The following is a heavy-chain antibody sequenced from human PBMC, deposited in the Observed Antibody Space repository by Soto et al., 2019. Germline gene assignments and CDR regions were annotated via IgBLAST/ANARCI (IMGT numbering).Heavy chain of an antibody. D-gene: IGHD6-13*01. Sequence: QVQLVESGGGVVQPGRSLRPSCAASGFTFSSYGMHWVRQAPGKGLEWVAVISYDGSNKYYADSVKGRFTISRDNSKNTLYLQMNSLRAEDTAVYYCAKVGSDGYSSSWYGGNFDYWGQGTLVTVSS. CDR3: AKVGSDGYSSSWYGGNFDY. J-gene: IGHJ4*02. CDR2: ISYDGSNK. V-gene: IGHV3-30*18. CDR1: GFTFSSYG.